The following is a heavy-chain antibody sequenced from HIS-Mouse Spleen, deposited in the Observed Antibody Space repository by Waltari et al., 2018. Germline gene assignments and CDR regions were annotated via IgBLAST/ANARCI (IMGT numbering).Heavy chain of an antibody. J-gene: IGHJ4*02. Sequence: QLQLQESGPGLVKPSETLSLTCTVSGGSISSSSYYWGWIRQPPGKGLEWLGSIYYSGRTYSTPSLKSRVTISVDTSKNQFSLKLSYVTAADTAVYYCARVKDIVVVPAARTFDYWGQGTLVTVSS. CDR3: ARVKDIVVVPAARTFDY. V-gene: IGHV4-39*07. CDR1: GGSISSSSYY. CDR2: IYYSGRT. D-gene: IGHD2-2*01.